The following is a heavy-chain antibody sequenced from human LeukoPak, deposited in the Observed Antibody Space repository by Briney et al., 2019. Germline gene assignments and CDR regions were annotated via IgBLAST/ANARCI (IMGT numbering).Heavy chain of an antibody. J-gene: IGHJ4*02. Sequence: GGSLRLSCAVSGFTFTNYWMTWVRQAPGKGLERVANIEQDGSDKYYVDSVVGRFTISRDNAQNLLYLHMNSLRAEDTGVYYCAKSGGFFDTWGQGTLVTVSS. CDR3: AKSGGFFDT. D-gene: IGHD1-26*01. V-gene: IGHV3-7*01. CDR2: IEQDGSDK. CDR1: GFTFTNYW.